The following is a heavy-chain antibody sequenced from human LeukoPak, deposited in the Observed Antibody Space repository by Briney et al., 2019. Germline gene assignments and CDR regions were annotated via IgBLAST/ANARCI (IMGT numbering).Heavy chain of an antibody. CDR1: GITFTDHG. J-gene: IGHJ4*02. CDR3: AKGFDFWRGLYYFDH. Sequence: GGSLRLSCAASGITFTDHGLSWVRQAPGKGLEWVSSISVSGGVTLYADSVKGRFVISRDNSRSRVYLEMNRLRAEDTAVYYCAKGFDFWRGLYYFDHWGQGTLVTVSS. CDR2: ISVSGGVT. V-gene: IGHV3-23*01. D-gene: IGHD3-3*01.